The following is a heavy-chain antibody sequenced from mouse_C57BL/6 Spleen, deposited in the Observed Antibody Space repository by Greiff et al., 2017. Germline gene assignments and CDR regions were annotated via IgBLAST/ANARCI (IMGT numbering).Heavy chain of an antibody. V-gene: IGHV2-6*03. J-gene: IGHJ2*01. CDR1: GFSLTSYG. Sequence: VQVVESGPGLVAPSQSLSITCTVSGFSLTSYGVHWVRQPPGQGLEWLVVICRAGSTTYNSALNSRLSNSKDNSKSQVFLKMNRLQTDDTARDYWARGSYGDYFDYWGQGTTLTVSS. CDR3: ARGSYGDYFDY. CDR2: ICRAGST. D-gene: IGHD1-1*02.